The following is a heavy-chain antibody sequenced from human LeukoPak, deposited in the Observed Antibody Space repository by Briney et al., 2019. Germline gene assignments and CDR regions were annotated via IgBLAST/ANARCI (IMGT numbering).Heavy chain of an antibody. CDR1: GYTLTTYV. CDR3: ARDGFLVGTYDAFDI. D-gene: IGHD1-26*01. V-gene: IGHV1-18*01. J-gene: IGHJ3*02. CDR2: ISGYNGDT. Sequence: ASVKVSCKASGYTLTTYVITWVRQAPGQGLEWMGWISGYNGDTNYAQKFQGRVTMTTDTSTNTAYMELRSLRSDDTAVYYCARDGFLVGTYDAFDIWGQGTMVTVSS.